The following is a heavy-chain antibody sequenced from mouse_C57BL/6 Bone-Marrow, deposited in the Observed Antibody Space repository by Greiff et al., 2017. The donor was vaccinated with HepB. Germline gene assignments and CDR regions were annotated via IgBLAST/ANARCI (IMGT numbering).Heavy chain of an antibody. Sequence: QVQLQQSGPELVKPGASVKISCKASGYAFSSSWMNWVKQRPGKGLEWIGRIYPGDGDTNYNGKFKGKATLTADKSSSTAYMQLSSLTSEDSAVYFCARGNYDYFDYWGQGTTLTGSS. CDR2: IYPGDGDT. V-gene: IGHV1-82*01. CDR1: GYAFSSSW. CDR3: ARGNYDYFDY. J-gene: IGHJ2*01. D-gene: IGHD2-1*01.